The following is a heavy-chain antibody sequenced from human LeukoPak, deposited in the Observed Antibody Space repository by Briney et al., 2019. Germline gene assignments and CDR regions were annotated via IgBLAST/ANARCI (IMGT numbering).Heavy chain of an antibody. CDR2: MNPNSGNT. Sequence: SVKVSCKASAYTFTSYDINWVRHATGHGPEWMGWMNPNSGNTGNAQKCQGRVTMTRNTSISTAYMELSSLRSEDPAVYDCARGQFYCSSTSCYGANWFDPWGQGTLVTVSS. J-gene: IGHJ5*02. V-gene: IGHV1-8*01. D-gene: IGHD2-2*01. CDR1: AYTFTSYD. CDR3: ARGQFYCSSTSCYGANWFDP.